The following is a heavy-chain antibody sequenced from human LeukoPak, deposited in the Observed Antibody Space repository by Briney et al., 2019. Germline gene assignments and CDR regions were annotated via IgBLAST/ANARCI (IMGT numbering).Heavy chain of an antibody. V-gene: IGHV3-21*01. D-gene: IGHD3-22*01. J-gene: IGHJ4*02. Sequence: GGSLRLSCAASGFTFSSYSMNWVRQAPGKGLEWVSSISSSSSYIYYADSVKGRFTISRDNAKNSLYLQMNSLRAEDTAVYYCARDDSSGYYYVGVSDYWGQGTLVTVSS. CDR2: ISSSSSYI. CDR3: ARDDSSGYYYVGVSDY. CDR1: GFTFSSYS.